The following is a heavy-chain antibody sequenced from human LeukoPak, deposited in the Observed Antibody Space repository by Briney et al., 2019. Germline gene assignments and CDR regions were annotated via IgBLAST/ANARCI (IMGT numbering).Heavy chain of an antibody. Sequence: SXTLSLTCTVSGGSISSGDYYWSWIRQPPGKGLEWIVYIYYSGSTYYNPSLKSRVTISVDTSKNQFSLKLSSVTAADTAVYYCARGIPYSYGSHYFDYWGQGTLVTVSS. V-gene: IGHV4-30-4*08. CDR2: IYYSGST. D-gene: IGHD5-18*01. J-gene: IGHJ4*02. CDR3: ARGIPYSYGSHYFDY. CDR1: GGSISSGDYY.